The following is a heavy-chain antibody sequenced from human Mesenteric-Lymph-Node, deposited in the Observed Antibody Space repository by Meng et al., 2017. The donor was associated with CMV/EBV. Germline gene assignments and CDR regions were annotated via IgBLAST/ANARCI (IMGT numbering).Heavy chain of an antibody. CDR1: GFTFSSYS. J-gene: IGHJ4*02. V-gene: IGHV3-48*04. Sequence: GGSLRLSCAASGFTFSSYSMNWVRQAPGKGLEWVSYISSSSSTIYYADSVKGRFTISRDNAKNSLYLQMNSLRAEDTAVYYCVRDYYDSSGYRGDFDYWGQGTLVTVSS. CDR2: ISSSSSTI. D-gene: IGHD3-22*01. CDR3: VRDYYDSSGYRGDFDY.